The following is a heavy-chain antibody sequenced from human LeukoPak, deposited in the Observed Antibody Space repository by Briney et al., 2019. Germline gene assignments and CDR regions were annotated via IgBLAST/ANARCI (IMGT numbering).Heavy chain of an antibody. J-gene: IGHJ6*03. CDR2: ITSRSGTI. CDR1: GFTFGNYG. CDR3: SRVITEFATYYYLDV. Sequence: GGSLRLSCAASGFTFGNYGMSWVRQAPGKGLEWVSHITSRSGTIYYADSVKGRFTISRDNAQNSLYLQMNSLRAEDTAVYYCSRVITEFATYYYLDVWGKGTTVTVSS. D-gene: IGHD3-22*01. V-gene: IGHV3-48*01.